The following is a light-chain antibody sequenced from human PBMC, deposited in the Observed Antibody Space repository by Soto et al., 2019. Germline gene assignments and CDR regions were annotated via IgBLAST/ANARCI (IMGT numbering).Light chain of an antibody. V-gene: IGLV2-23*01. CDR2: EGS. Sequence: QSVLTQTASMSGSPGQSITISCTGTSSDVGSYNLVSWYQQHPGKAPKLMIYEGSKRPSGVSNRFSGSKSGNTASLTLSGLQAEDEADYYCCSYPGIFGGGTKVTVL. J-gene: IGLJ2*01. CDR3: CSYPGI. CDR1: SSDVGSYNL.